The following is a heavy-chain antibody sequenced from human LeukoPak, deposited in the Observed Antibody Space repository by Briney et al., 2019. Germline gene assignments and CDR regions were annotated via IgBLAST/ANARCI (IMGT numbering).Heavy chain of an antibody. V-gene: IGHV4-34*01. Sequence: PSETLSLTCAVYGGSFSGYYWSWLRQPPGKGLEWIGEINHSGSTNYNPSLKSRVTISVDTSKNQFSLKLSSVTAADTAVYYCARAAVTHRAYFDYWGQGTLVTVSS. CDR2: INHSGST. CDR1: GGSFSGYY. J-gene: IGHJ4*02. CDR3: ARAAVTHRAYFDY. D-gene: IGHD4-17*01.